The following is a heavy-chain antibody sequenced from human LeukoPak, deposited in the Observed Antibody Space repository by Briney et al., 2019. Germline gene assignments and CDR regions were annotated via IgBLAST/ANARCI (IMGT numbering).Heavy chain of an antibody. CDR2: ISYDGGKT. CDR1: GFTFSSYS. D-gene: IGHD3-3*01. J-gene: IGHJ4*02. Sequence: PGGSLRLSCAASGFTFSSYSMTWVRQAPVKGLQWLAVISYDGGKTYYADSVEGRFTISRDNSKSTVYLEINSLRSEDTAIYYCARGFNDFWSGSQLEYWGQGTLVTVSS. V-gene: IGHV3-30*03. CDR3: ARGFNDFWSGSQLEY.